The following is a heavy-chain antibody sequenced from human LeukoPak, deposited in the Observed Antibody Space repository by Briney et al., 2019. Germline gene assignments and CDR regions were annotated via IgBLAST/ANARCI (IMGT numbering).Heavy chain of an antibody. Sequence: ASVKVSCKACGYTFTDYYIHCVRQAPGQGLEWMGWINPNSGGTNFAQNSQGRVTMTRDTSISTAYMEVSRLKSDDTAVYYCARGGTPLFYYYMDVWGKGTTVTVSS. CDR3: ARGGTPLFYYYMDV. CDR2: INPNSGGT. J-gene: IGHJ6*03. CDR1: GYTFTDYY. D-gene: IGHD2-15*01. V-gene: IGHV1-2*02.